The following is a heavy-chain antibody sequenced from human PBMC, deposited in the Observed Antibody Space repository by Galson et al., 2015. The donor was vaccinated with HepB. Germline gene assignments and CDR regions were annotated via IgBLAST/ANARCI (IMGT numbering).Heavy chain of an antibody. V-gene: IGHV3-30-3*01. CDR1: GFTFSSYA. CDR3: ARDGLSSSAYYYYGMDV. D-gene: IGHD6-6*01. J-gene: IGHJ6*02. CDR2: ISYDGSNK. Sequence: SLRLSCAASGFTFSSYAMHWVRQAPGKGLEWVAVISYDGSNKYYADSVKGRFTISRDNSKNTLYLQMNSLRAEDTAVYYCARDGLSSSAYYYYGMDVWGQGTTVTVSS.